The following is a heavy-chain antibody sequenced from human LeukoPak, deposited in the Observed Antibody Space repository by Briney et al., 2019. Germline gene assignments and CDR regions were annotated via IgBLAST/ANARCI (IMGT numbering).Heavy chain of an antibody. D-gene: IGHD2-15*01. J-gene: IGHJ4*02. CDR3: ARVYQGEVALDY. Sequence: ASVKVSCKASGYTFTSYGISWVRKAPGQGLEWMGWTSAYNGNTNYAQKLQGRVTMTTDTSTSTAYMELRSLRSDDTAVYYCARVYQGEVALDYWGQGTLVTVSS. CDR2: TSAYNGNT. V-gene: IGHV1-18*01. CDR1: GYTFTSYG.